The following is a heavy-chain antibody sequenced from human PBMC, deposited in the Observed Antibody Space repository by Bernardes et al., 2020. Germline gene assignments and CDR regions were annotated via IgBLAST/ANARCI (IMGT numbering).Heavy chain of an antibody. D-gene: IGHD4-17*01. V-gene: IGHV5-51*01. Sequence: GGSLKSSCKGSGYSFTSYWIGWVRQMPGKGLEWMGIIYPGYSDTRYSPSFQGQVTISADKSISTAYLQWSSLKASDTAMYYCARLVTVTSPRWPQDAFDIWGQGTMVTVSS. J-gene: IGHJ3*02. CDR2: IYPGYSDT. CDR3: ARLVTVTSPRWPQDAFDI. CDR1: GYSFTSYW.